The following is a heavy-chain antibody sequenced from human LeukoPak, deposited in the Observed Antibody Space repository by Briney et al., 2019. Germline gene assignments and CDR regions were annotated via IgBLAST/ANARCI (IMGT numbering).Heavy chain of an antibody. J-gene: IGHJ2*01. V-gene: IGHV4-59*01. CDR1: GVSISTYS. Sequence: SETLSLTCTVSGVSISTYSWSWIRQPPGKGLEWIGYISYSGSTSYNPSLRSRVTISVDTSKSQFSLKLSSVTAADTAVYYCATDGNFDLWGRGTLVTVSS. CDR2: ISYSGST. D-gene: IGHD1-26*01. CDR3: ATDGNFDL.